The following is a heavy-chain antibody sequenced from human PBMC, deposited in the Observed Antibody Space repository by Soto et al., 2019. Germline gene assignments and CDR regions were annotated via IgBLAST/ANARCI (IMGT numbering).Heavy chain of an antibody. CDR3: ARGRIVDSIHDAFEI. J-gene: IGHJ3*02. CDR1: GYDFTSYG. Sequence: QGQLLQSGDEVKKPGASVRVSCRASGYDFTSYGISWVRQAPGQGLEWVSWISAYNGKRDTAQKFQGRVTIILDTTTDTAQMELGDLKSADTAVYYCARGRIVDSIHDAFEIWGQGTMVAVSS. V-gene: IGHV1-18*01. CDR2: ISAYNGKR. D-gene: IGHD2-21*01.